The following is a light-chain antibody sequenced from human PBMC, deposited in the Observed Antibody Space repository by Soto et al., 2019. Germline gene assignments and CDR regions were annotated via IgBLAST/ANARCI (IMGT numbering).Light chain of an antibody. V-gene: IGKV1-9*01. CDR2: AAS. CDR1: QGISSY. CDR3: QQINSYPLT. J-gene: IGKJ4*01. Sequence: DIQLTQSPSFLSASVGDRVTITCRASQGISSYLAWYQQKPGKAPKLLIYAASTLQSGVPSRFSGSGSGTEFTLTFSRLQPEDFATYYCQQINSYPLTFGGGTKVEIK.